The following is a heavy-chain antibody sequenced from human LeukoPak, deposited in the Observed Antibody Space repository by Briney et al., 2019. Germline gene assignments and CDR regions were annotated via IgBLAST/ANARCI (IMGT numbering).Heavy chain of an antibody. V-gene: IGHV3-7*01. D-gene: IGHD6-6*01. Sequence: GGSLRLSCAASGFPFSRHWMSWVRQAPGKGLQWVANIKEDGSENYYVDSVKGRFTISRDNTKNSLYLQMNSLRAEDTAVYYCAAESSSSWEGHWGQGTLVTVSS. CDR3: AAESSSSWEGH. CDR1: GFPFSRHW. J-gene: IGHJ4*02. CDR2: IKEDGSEN.